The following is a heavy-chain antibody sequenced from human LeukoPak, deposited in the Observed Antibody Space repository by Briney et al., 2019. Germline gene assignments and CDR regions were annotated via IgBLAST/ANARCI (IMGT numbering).Heavy chain of an antibody. V-gene: IGHV3-21*01. CDR2: ISSSSSYI. CDR1: GFTFSSYS. D-gene: IGHD6-13*01. J-gene: IGHJ3*02. CDR3: ARGKEVAAAGTAFDI. Sequence: GGSLRLSCAASGFTFSSYSMNWVRQAPGKGLEWASSISSSSSYIYYADSVKGRFTISRDNAKNSLYLQMNSLRAEDTAVYYCARGKEVAAAGTAFDIWGQGTMVTVSS.